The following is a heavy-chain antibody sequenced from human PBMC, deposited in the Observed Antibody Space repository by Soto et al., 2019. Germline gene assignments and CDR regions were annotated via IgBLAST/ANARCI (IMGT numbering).Heavy chain of an antibody. CDR3: ARGGPLAAAENLDY. Sequence: PWGSLRLTCEASGVTISSYSINFIRHAPFKWLEWVSSISSSSRCIYYADSATGRLTNSRDNAKNSLYLQMSRLRAEDAAVYYCARGGPLAAAENLDYWGQGTLVTVSS. CDR2: ISSSSRCI. V-gene: IGHV3-21*01. CDR1: GVTISSYS. J-gene: IGHJ4*02. D-gene: IGHD6-13*01.